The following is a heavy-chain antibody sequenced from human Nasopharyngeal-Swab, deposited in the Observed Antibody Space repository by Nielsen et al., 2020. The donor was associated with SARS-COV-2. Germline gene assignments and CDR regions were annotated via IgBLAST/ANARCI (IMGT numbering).Heavy chain of an antibody. J-gene: IGHJ5*02. CDR1: GFTFSSYE. CDR2: ISSSGSTI. V-gene: IGHV3-48*03. D-gene: IGHD6-19*01. Sequence: GGSLRLSCAASGFTFSSYEMNWVRQAPGKGLEWVSYISSSGSTIYYADSVKGRFTISRDNAKNSLYLQMDSLRAEDTALYYCAKAYSSGWSVVWFDPWGQGTLVTVSS. CDR3: AKAYSSGWSVVWFDP.